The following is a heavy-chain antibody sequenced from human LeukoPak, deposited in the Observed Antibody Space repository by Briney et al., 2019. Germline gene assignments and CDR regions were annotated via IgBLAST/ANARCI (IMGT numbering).Heavy chain of an antibody. CDR3: ARVLSGSNFDY. Sequence: SGTLSLTCAVYGGSFSGYYWSWIRQPPGKGLEWIGEIFHSGGTNYNPSLKSRVTISVDKPKNQFSLKLSSVTAADTAVYYCARVLSGSNFDYWGQGTLVTVSS. D-gene: IGHD3-22*01. CDR1: GGSFSGYY. CDR2: IFHSGGT. J-gene: IGHJ4*02. V-gene: IGHV4-34*12.